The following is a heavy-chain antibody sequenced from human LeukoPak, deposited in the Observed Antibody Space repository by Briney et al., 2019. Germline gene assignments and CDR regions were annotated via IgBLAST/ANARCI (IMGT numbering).Heavy chain of an antibody. V-gene: IGHV1-2*02. CDR3: ARENNSGWYRKAAFDY. J-gene: IGHJ4*02. CDR2: ISPNGGGT. CDR1: GYTFTGYY. Sequence: ASVKVSCKASGYTFTGYYIHWVRQAPGQGLEWMGWISPNGGGTNYAQNFQGRVTMTRDTSISTAYMELSRLRSDDTAIYYCARENNSGWYRKAAFDYWGQGTLVTVTS. D-gene: IGHD6-19*01.